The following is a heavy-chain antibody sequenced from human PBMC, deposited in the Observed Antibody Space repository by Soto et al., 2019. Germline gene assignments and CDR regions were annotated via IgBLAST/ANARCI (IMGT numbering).Heavy chain of an antibody. D-gene: IGHD2-2*02. CDR1: GFTVSSNY. J-gene: IGHJ6*02. CDR3: ARDIVVVPAAILDGYYYGMDV. CDR2: IYSGGST. Sequence: LRLSCAASGFTVSSNYMSWVRQAPGKGLEWVSVIYSGGSTYYADSVKGRFTISRDNSKNTLYLQMNSLRAEDTAVYYCARDIVVVPAAILDGYYYGMDVWGQGTTVTVSS. V-gene: IGHV3-53*01.